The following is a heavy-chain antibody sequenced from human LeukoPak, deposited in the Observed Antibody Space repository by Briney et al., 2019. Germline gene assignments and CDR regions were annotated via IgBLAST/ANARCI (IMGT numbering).Heavy chain of an antibody. CDR1: GYSFKDYW. V-gene: IGHV5-51*01. J-gene: IGHJ3*01. D-gene: IGHD1-26*01. CDR2: IYPGDSGP. CDR3: GMSGDRVPLQDDVFDV. Sequence: GESLKISCKGSGYSFKDYWIGWVRQMPGKGLEWMGIIYPGDSGPTYSPSFQGQVTISVDKSINTAYLQWSSLQASDTAMYYCGMSGDRVPLQDDVFDVWGQGTMVTVST.